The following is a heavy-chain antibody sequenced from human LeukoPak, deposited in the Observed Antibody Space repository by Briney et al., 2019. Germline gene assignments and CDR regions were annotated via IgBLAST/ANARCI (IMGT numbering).Heavy chain of an antibody. D-gene: IGHD3-22*01. Sequence: GGSLRLSCAASGFTLSSSWMSWVRQAPGKGLEWVANIKQDGSEKYYVDSVKGRFTISRDNAKNSLYLQMNSLRAEDTAVYYCATNLYYYDSSGSYWGQGTLVTVSS. J-gene: IGHJ4*02. V-gene: IGHV3-7*01. CDR1: GFTLSSSW. CDR3: ATNLYYYDSSGSY. CDR2: IKQDGSEK.